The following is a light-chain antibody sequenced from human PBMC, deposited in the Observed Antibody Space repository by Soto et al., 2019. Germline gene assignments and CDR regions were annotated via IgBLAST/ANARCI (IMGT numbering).Light chain of an antibody. CDR1: SSDVGGYNY. CDR3: SSYTSSSTPLV. J-gene: IGLJ1*01. V-gene: IGLV2-14*01. CDR2: EVS. Sequence: QSALTQPASVSGSPGQSITISCTGTSSDVGGYNYVSWYQQHPGKAPKLMIYEVSNRPSGVSNRFSGSKSGNTAYLTISRLQAEDEADYYCSSYTSSSTPLVLGPGTKVTXL.